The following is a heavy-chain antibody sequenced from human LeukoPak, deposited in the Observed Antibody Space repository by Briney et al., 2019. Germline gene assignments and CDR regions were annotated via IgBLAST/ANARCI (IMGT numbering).Heavy chain of an antibody. CDR3: ARGSSGSFWQAVDI. J-gene: IGHJ3*02. D-gene: IGHD1-26*01. V-gene: IGHV3-33*01. CDR2: IWYDGSNK. CDR1: GFTFSSYG. Sequence: GGSLRLSCAASGFTFSSYGMHWVRQAPGKGLEWVAVIWYDGSNKYYADSVKGRFTISRDNSKNTLYLQMNSLRAEDTAVYYCARGSSGSFWQAVDIWGQGTMVTVSS.